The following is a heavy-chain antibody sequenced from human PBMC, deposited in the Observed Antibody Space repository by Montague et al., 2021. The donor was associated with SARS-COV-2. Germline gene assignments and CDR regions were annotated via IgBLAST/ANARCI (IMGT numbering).Heavy chain of an antibody. CDR1: GFPLITSGAG. Sequence: PALVKPTQTLTLTCTFSGFPLITSGAGVGWVRQPPGKALEWLALXYWDDDKRYSPSLKSRFTISKDTTKNEVVLTVTNMDPVDTATYYCARYGDYRSWFDPWGQGTLVTVSS. V-gene: IGHV2-5*02. J-gene: IGHJ5*02. CDR3: ARYGDYRSWFDP. CDR2: XYWDDDK. D-gene: IGHD4-17*01.